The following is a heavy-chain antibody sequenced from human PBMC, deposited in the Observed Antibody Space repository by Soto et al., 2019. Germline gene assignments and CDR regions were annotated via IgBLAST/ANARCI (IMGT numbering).Heavy chain of an antibody. CDR2: IYTSGST. V-gene: IGHV4-4*07. D-gene: IGHD3-22*01. CDR1: GGSISSYY. J-gene: IGHJ5*02. CDR3: ARVLPYYYDSSGYYSTHWFDP. Sequence: PSETLSLTCTVSGGSISSYYWSWIRQPAGKGLEWIGRIYTSGSTNYNPSLKSRVTMSVDTPKNQFSLKLSSVTAADTAVYYCARVLPYYYDSSGYYSTHWFDPWGQGTLVTVSS.